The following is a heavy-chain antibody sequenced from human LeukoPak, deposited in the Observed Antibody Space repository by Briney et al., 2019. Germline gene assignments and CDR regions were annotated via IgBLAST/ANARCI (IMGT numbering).Heavy chain of an antibody. CDR1: GCTFTSYD. J-gene: IGHJ6*03. Sequence: ASVKVSCKASGCTFTSYDINWVRQATGQGLEWMGWMNPNSGNTGYAQKFQGRVTMTRNTSISTAYMELSSLRSEDTAVYYCARGQEGRFLEWLLIYYYYYMDVWGKGTTVTVSS. CDR3: ARGQEGRFLEWLLIYYYYYMDV. V-gene: IGHV1-8*01. D-gene: IGHD3-3*01. CDR2: MNPNSGNT.